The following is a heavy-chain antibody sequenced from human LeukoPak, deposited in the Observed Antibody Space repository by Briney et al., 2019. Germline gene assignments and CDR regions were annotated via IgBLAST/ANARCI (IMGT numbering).Heavy chain of an antibody. D-gene: IGHD3-22*01. CDR1: GFTFSSYG. CDR3: ATYSSLNRREFQY. V-gene: IGHV3-30*02. J-gene: IGHJ1*01. Sequence: GGSLRLSCAASGFTFSSYGMHWVRQAPGKGLEWVAFIRYDGSNKYYADSVKGRFTISRDNSKNTLYLQMNSLRAEDTAVYYCATYSSLNRREFQYWGQGTLPTVSS. CDR2: IRYDGSNK.